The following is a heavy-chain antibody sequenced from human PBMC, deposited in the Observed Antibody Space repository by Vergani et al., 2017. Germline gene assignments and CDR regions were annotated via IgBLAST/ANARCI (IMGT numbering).Heavy chain of an antibody. CDR3: ARGGYSSGCPYWYFDL. D-gene: IGHD6-19*01. CDR1: GYSISRGYY. V-gene: IGHV4-38-2*02. Sequence: QVQLQESGPGLVKPSETLSLTCSVSGYSISRGYYWGWIRQPPGKGLEWIGSIYHSGSTYYNPSLKSRVTISVDTSKNQFSLRLSAVTAADTAVYYCARGGYSSGCPYWYFDLWGRGTLVTVSS. J-gene: IGHJ2*01. CDR2: IYHSGST.